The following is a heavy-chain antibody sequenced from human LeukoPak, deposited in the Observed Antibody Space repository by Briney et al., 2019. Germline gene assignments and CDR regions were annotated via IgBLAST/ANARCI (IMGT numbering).Heavy chain of an antibody. J-gene: IGHJ2*01. CDR3: AREEMAVRKWYFDL. V-gene: IGHV3-74*01. CDR1: VFTLSTYW. CDR2: MNSDGRST. Sequence: GGSLRLSSAASVFTLSTYWMHWVSQAPGKGLVWVSRMNSDGRSTRYADSVKGRFTISRDNAKNTLYLQMNSLRAEDTAIYYCAREEMAVRKWYFDLWGRGTLVTVSS. D-gene: IGHD5-24*01.